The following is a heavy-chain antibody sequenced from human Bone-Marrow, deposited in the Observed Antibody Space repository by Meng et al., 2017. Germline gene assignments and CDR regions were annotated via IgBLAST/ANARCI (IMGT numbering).Heavy chain of an antibody. D-gene: IGHD3-10*01. J-gene: IGHJ4*02. CDR1: GGSFSGYY. V-gene: IGHV4-34*01. Sequence: QVQLPQWGAGMLQPSAPLAPPCAVYGGSFSGYYWSWIRQPPGKGLEWIGEINHSGSTNYNPSLKSRVTISVDTSKNQFSLKLSSVTVADTAVYYCARGGVRGGIDYWGQGTLVTVSS. CDR2: INHSGST. CDR3: ARGGVRGGIDY.